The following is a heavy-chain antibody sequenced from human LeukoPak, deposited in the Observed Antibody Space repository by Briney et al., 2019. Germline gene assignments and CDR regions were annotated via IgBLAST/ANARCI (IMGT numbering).Heavy chain of an antibody. D-gene: IGHD2-21*02. CDR3: ARTDCGGDCYSSRGWFDP. Sequence: PSETLSLTCTVSGASISSYYWSWIRQPPGKGLEWVGYSYYSGSTNYNPSLKSRVTISVDTCKNQFSLKLSTVTAADTAVYYCARTDCGGDCYSSRGWFDPWGQGTLVTVSS. J-gene: IGHJ5*02. V-gene: IGHV4-59*01. CDR1: GASISSYY. CDR2: SYYSGST.